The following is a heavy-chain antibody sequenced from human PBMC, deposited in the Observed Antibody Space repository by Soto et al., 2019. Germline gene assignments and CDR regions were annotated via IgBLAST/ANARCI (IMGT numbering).Heavy chain of an antibody. V-gene: IGHV1-3*01. CDR1: GYTFTSYA. Sequence: GASVQFSCQASGYTFTSYAMHWVRQAPGQRLEWMGWINAGNGNTKYSQKFQGRVTITRDTSASTAYMELSSLRSEDTAVYYCARDHKSGYSAYYYYYGMDVWGQGTTVTVSS. CDR3: ARDHKSGYSAYYYYYGMDV. J-gene: IGHJ6*02. D-gene: IGHD3-22*01. CDR2: INAGNGNT.